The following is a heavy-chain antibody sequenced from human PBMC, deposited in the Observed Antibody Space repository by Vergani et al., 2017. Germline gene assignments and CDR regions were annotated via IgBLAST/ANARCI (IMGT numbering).Heavy chain of an antibody. CDR2: IIPIFGTA. CDR1: GGTFSSYA. V-gene: IGHV1-69*01. D-gene: IGHD3-10*01. J-gene: IGHJ5*02. Sequence: QVQLVQSGAEVKKPGSSVKVSCKASGGTFSSYAISWVRQAPGQGLEWMGGIIPIFGTANYAQKFQGRVTITADESTSTAYMGLSSLRSEDTAVYYCARSHGSGSYYNPADWFDPWGQGTLVTVSS. CDR3: ARSHGSGSYYNPADWFDP.